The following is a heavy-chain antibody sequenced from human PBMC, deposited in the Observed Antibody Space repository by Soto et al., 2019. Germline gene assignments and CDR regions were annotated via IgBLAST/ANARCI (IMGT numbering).Heavy chain of an antibody. CDR2: IIPILGIA. CDR1: GGTFSSYT. CDR3: ARGGQVARHTFGWYDP. J-gene: IGHJ5*02. D-gene: IGHD2-15*01. V-gene: IGHV1-69*02. Sequence: QVQLVQSGAEVKKPGSSVKVSCKASGGTFSSYTISWVRQAPGQGLEWMGRIIPILGIANYAQKFQGRVTITADQXTXXAHMEPSNQRSEHTAVYYCARGGQVARHTFGWYDPWGPGTQVTAFS.